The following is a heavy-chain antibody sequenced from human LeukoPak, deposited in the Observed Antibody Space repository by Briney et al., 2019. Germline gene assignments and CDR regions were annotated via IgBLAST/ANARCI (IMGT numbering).Heavy chain of an antibody. Sequence: SETLSLTCTVSGGSVSSGGYYWSWIRQHPGKGLEWIGYISYSGNTYYNPSLKSRAAISADTPKNQFSLKLSSTTAADTAVYYCARAPVATPSEFDYWGQGTLVTVSS. V-gene: IGHV4-31*03. CDR1: GGSVSSGGYY. CDR2: ISYSGNT. D-gene: IGHD5-12*01. J-gene: IGHJ4*02. CDR3: ARAPVATPSEFDY.